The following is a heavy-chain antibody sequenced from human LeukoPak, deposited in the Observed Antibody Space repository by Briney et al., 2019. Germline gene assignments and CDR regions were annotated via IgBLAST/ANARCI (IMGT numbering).Heavy chain of an antibody. V-gene: IGHV1-69*06. CDR2: IIPIFGTA. CDR3: ARSLGITISHGWFDP. CDR1: GGTFSSYA. D-gene: IGHD3-9*01. Sequence: SVKVSCKASGGTFSSYAISWVRQAPGQGLEWMGGIIPIFGTANYAQKFQGRVTITADKSTSTAYMELSSLRSDDTAVYYCARSLGITISHGWFDPWGQGTLVTVSS. J-gene: IGHJ5*02.